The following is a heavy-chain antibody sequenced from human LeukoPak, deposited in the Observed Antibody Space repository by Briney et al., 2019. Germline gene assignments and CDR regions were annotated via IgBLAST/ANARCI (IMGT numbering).Heavy chain of an antibody. CDR2: LSTGGGST. CDR1: GCTFSRYA. J-gene: IGHJ4*02. Sequence: GGSLRLSCAASGCTFSRYAMSWVRQAPGKGLEWVSTLSTGGGSTSYADSVKGRFTISSDNSKNTLYLQLNSLRADDTAVYYCAKQVERSRWVALDYWGQGTLVTVSS. D-gene: IGHD1-26*01. V-gene: IGHV3-23*01. CDR3: AKQVERSRWVALDY.